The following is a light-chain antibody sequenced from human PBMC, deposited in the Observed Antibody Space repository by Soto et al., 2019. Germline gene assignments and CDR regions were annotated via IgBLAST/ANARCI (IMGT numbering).Light chain of an antibody. CDR1: SSDIGTYDF. CDR2: EVN. V-gene: IGLV2-23*02. Sequence: QSALTQPASVSASPGQSITISCTGSSSDIGTYDFVSWYQQYPGKAPKLAIFEVNKRHSGISDRFSGAKAGNTASLTISGLQADDEAVYYCCAYAGSSILVFGGGTKLTVL. J-gene: IGLJ2*01. CDR3: CAYAGSSILV.